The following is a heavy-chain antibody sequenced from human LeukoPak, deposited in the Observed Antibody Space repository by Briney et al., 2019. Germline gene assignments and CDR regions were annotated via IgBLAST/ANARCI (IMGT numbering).Heavy chain of an antibody. CDR1: GFTFSSYE. CDR2: ISSSGSTI. J-gene: IGHJ3*02. CDR3: AGSVWDAFDI. Sequence: GGSLRLSCAASGFTFSSYEMNWVRQAPGKGLEWVSYISSSGSTIYYADSVKGRFTISRDNAKSSLYLQMNSLRAEDTAVYYCAGSVWDAFDIWGQGTMVTVSS. D-gene: IGHD2-8*01. V-gene: IGHV3-48*03.